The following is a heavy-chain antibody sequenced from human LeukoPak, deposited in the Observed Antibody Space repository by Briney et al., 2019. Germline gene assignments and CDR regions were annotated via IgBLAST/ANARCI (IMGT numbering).Heavy chain of an antibody. V-gene: IGHV1-2*02. J-gene: IGHJ5*02. D-gene: IGHD3-10*01. CDR2: INPNSGGT. CDR3: AREEDYGSGSHYNNWFDP. CDR1: GYTFTGYY. Sequence: ASVKVSCKASGYTFTGYYMHWVRQAPGRGLEWMGWINPNSGGTNYAQKFQGRVTMTRDTSISTAYMELSRLRSDDTAVYYCAREEDYGSGSHYNNWFDPWGQGTLVTVSS.